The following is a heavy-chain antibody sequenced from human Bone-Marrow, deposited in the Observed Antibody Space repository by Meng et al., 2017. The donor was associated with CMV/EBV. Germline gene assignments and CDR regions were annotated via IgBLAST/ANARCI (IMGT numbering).Heavy chain of an antibody. CDR1: GYTFTGYY. J-gene: IGHJ6*02. CDR2: INPNSGGT. V-gene: IGHV1-2*02. D-gene: IGHD4-17*01. CDR3: ARQRGDPPYYYGMDV. Sequence: ASVKVSCKASGYTFTGYYMHWVRQAPGQGLEWMGWINPNSGGTNYAQKFQGRVTMTRDTSISTAYMELSRLRSDDTAVYYCARQRGDPPYYYGMDVWGQGTTVTVSS.